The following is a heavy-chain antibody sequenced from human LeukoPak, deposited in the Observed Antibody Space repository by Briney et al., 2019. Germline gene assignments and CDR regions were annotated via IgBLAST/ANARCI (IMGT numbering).Heavy chain of an antibody. CDR3: ARGPSLAGIGNIDY. CDR1: GGSFSGYY. Sequence: SETLSLTCAVYGGSFSGYYWSWIRQPPGKGLEWIGEINHSGSTNYNPSLKSRVTISVDTSKNQFSLKLSSVTAADTAVYYCARGPSLAGIGNIDYWGQGTLVTVSS. V-gene: IGHV4-34*01. J-gene: IGHJ4*02. D-gene: IGHD6-19*01. CDR2: INHSGST.